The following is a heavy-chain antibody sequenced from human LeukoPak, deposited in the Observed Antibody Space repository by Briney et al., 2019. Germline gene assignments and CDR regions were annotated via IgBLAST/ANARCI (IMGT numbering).Heavy chain of an antibody. CDR2: INPNSGGT. D-gene: IGHD5/OR15-5a*01. V-gene: IGHV1-2*02. CDR1: GYIFTGYY. Sequence: GASVKVSCKASGYIFTGYYMHWVRQAPGQGLEWMGWINPNSGGTNYAQKFQGRVTMTRDTSISTAYMELSSLRSDDTAVYYCATARDRKSVYSSLDYWGQGTLVTVSS. CDR3: ATARDRKSVYSSLDY. J-gene: IGHJ4*02.